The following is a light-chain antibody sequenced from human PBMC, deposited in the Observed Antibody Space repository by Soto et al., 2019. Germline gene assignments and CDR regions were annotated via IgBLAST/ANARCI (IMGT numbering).Light chain of an antibody. V-gene: IGKV3D-20*02. CDR3: QQRSNWPIT. CDR2: GTS. J-gene: IGKJ5*01. Sequence: EIVVTQSPRTLSLSPGERATLSCRASQSVSSRHLAWYQQKPGQAPRLLIYGTSNRATGIPDRFSGSGSGPDFSLIISRLEPEDFAVYYCQQRSNWPITFGQGTRLEIK. CDR1: QSVSSRH.